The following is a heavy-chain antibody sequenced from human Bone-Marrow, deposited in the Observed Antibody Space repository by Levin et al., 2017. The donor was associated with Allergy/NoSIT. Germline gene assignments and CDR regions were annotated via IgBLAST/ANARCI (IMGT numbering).Heavy chain of an antibody. D-gene: IGHD6-13*01. Sequence: SETLSLTCTVSGGSISGYYWTWIRQPAGKGLEWVGRIHTSDSTNYNPSLKSRLIMSVDTSKNQFSLKLNSVTAADTAVYYCARAHSAAAGGVWFDSWGQGTLVSVSS. CDR2: IHTSDST. CDR3: ARAHSAAAGGVWFDS. J-gene: IGHJ5*01. CDR1: GGSISGYY. V-gene: IGHV4-4*07.